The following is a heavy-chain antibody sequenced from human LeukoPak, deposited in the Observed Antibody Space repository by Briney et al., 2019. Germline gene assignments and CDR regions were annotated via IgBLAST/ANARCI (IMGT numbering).Heavy chain of an antibody. J-gene: IGHJ4*02. D-gene: IGHD5-12*01. CDR1: GFTFRTYW. Sequence: GGSLRLSCAASGFTFRTYWMHWVRQAPGKGLVWVSRINSDGSDTVYADSVKGRFTISRDNAKNTLYLQMNSLRADDTAVYYCARALGSVGYVYFDYWGQGTLVTVSS. V-gene: IGHV3-74*01. CDR3: ARALGSVGYVYFDY. CDR2: INSDGSDT.